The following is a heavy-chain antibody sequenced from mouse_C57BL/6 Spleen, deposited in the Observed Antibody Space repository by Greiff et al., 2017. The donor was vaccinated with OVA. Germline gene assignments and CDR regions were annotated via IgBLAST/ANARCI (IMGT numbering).Heavy chain of an antibody. CDR2: ISDGGSYT. D-gene: IGHD3-3*01. J-gene: IGHJ3*01. CDR1: GFTFSSYA. Sequence: EVNVVESGGGLVKPGGSLKLSCAASGFTFSSYAMSWVRQTPEKRLEWVATISDGGSYTYYPDNVKGRFTISRDNAKNNLYLQMSHLKSEDTAMYYCARDRVAYWGQGTLVTVSA. V-gene: IGHV5-4*01. CDR3: ARDRVAY.